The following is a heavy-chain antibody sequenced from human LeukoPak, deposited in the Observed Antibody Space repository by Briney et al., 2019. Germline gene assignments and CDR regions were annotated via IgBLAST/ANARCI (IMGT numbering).Heavy chain of an antibody. CDR1: GFTFSSYA. CDR3: ARDFFSRDWRYYYGSGSYYFDY. V-gene: IGHV3-30-3*01. CDR2: ISYDGSNK. J-gene: IGHJ4*02. Sequence: GGSLRLSCAASGFTFSSYAMHWVRQAPGKGLEWVAVISYDGSNKYYADSVKGRFTISRDNSKNTLYLQMNSLRAEDTAVYYCARDFFSRDWRYYYGSGSYYFDYWGQGTLVTVSS. D-gene: IGHD3-10*01.